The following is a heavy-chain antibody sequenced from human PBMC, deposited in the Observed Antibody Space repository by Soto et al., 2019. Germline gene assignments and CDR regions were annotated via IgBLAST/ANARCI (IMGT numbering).Heavy chain of an antibody. CDR3: ARAGSTWHNYYYYGVDV. CDR1: GYTFTSYD. V-gene: IGHV1-8*01. CDR2: MNPSSGRT. D-gene: IGHD6-13*01. J-gene: IGHJ6*02. Sequence: QVQLVQSGAEVKKPGASVKVSCKASGYTFTSYDINWVRQATGQWLEWMGWMNPSSGRTGYAQKFQGRVTMTRNTSISTAYMELSSLRSEDTAVYYCARAGSTWHNYYYYGVDVWGQGTTVTVSS.